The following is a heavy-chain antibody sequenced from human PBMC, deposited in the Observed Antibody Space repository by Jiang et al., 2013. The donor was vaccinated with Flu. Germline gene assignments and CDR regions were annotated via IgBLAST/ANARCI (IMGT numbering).Heavy chain of an antibody. V-gene: IGHV3-21*01. CDR2: ISSSSSYI. Sequence: VQLLESGGGLVKPGGSLRLSCAASGFTFSSYSMNWVRQAPGKGLEWVSSISSSSSYIYYADSVKGRFTISRDNAKNSLYLQMNSLRAEDTAVYYCARAREGRSYYYGSGRYYYGMDVWGKGTTVTVSS. D-gene: IGHD3-10*01. J-gene: IGHJ6*04. CDR3: ARAREGRSYYYGSGRYYYGMDV. CDR1: GFTFSSYS.